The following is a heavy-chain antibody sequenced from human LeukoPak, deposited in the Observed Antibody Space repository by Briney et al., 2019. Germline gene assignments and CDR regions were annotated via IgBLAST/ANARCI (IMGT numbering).Heavy chain of an antibody. CDR1: GFTFSSYA. Sequence: GGSLRLSCAASGFTFSSYAMSWVRQAPGKGLEFISYISRSGSTTYYADSVKGRFTISRDNVKNSLYLQVSSLRDEDTAVYYCARESVGGSYSDYWGQGTLVTVSS. CDR3: ARESVGGSYSDY. V-gene: IGHV3-48*02. J-gene: IGHJ4*02. D-gene: IGHD1-26*01. CDR2: ISRSGSTT.